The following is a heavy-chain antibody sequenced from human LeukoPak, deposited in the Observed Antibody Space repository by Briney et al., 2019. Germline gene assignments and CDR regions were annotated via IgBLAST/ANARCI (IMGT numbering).Heavy chain of an antibody. V-gene: IGHV1-69*06. CDR3: AKRRDYYYDSSGPIRG. J-gene: IGHJ4*02. CDR2: IIPIFGTA. D-gene: IGHD3-22*01. CDR1: GGTFSSYA. Sequence: ASVKVSCKASGGTFSSYAISWVRQAPGQGLEWMGGIIPIFGTANYAQKFQGRVTITADKSTSTAYMELSSLRSEDTAVYYCAKRRDYYYDSSGPIRGWGQGTLVTVSS.